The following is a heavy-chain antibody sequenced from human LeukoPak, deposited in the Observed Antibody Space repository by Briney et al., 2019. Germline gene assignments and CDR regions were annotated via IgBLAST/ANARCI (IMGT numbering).Heavy chain of an antibody. CDR3: AKDTKDYDSSVDLAN. Sequence: GGSLRLSCAASGLTFSNYWMDWVRQAPGKGLEWVANIKQDGSEKNYVDSVKGRFIISRDNAKNSLYLQMNSLRAEDTALYYCAKDTKDYDSSVDLANWGQGTLVTVSS. CDR2: IKQDGSEK. V-gene: IGHV3-7*03. D-gene: IGHD3-22*01. CDR1: GLTFSNYW. J-gene: IGHJ4*02.